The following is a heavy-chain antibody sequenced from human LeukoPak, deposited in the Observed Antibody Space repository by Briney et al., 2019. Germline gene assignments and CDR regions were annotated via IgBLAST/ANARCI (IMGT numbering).Heavy chain of an antibody. J-gene: IGHJ4*02. V-gene: IGHV1-18*01. CDR1: GYTFTSSG. D-gene: IGHD6-13*01. CDR2: ISGYNGHT. Sequence: ASVKVSCKASGYTFTSSGISWVRQVPGQGLEWMGWISGYNGHTNYAQKFQGRVTMTTDTSTSTAYMELRSLRSDDTAMYYCARPRAAADTYYFDYWGQGTMVTVSS. CDR3: ARPRAAADTYYFDY.